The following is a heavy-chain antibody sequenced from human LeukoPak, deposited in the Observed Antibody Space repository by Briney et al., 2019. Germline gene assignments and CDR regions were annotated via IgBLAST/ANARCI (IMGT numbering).Heavy chain of an antibody. CDR1: GGTFSSYA. J-gene: IGHJ3*02. CDR2: ISGSGGST. CDR3: EKAHLHLRDAFDI. Sequence: ASVKVSCKASGGTFSSYAMSWVRQAPGKGLEWVSAISGSGGSTYYADSVKGRFTISRDNSKNTLYLQMNSLRAEDTAVYYCEKAHLHLRDAFDIWGQGTMVTVSS. V-gene: IGHV3-23*01.